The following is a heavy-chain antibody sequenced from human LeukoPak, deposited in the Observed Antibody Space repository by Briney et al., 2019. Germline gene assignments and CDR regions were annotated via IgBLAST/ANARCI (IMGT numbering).Heavy chain of an antibody. CDR2: IYYSGST. Sequence: SETLSLTCTVSGGSISSYYWSWIRQPPGKGLEWIGYIYYSGSTNYNPSLKSRVTISVDTSKNQFYLTLGSVTAADTAVYYCARDNGPYYYGMDVWGKGTTVTVSS. J-gene: IGHJ6*04. CDR1: GGSISSYY. V-gene: IGHV4-59*01. CDR3: ARDNGPYYYGMDV.